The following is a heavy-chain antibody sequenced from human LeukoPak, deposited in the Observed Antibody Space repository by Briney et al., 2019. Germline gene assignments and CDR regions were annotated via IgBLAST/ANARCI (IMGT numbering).Heavy chain of an antibody. J-gene: IGHJ4*02. Sequence: ASVKVSCKASGYTFTGYYIHWVRQAPGQGLEWMGWINPNSGDTNIAQKFQGRVTMTWETSTSTTYMDLNNLRSDDTAAYFCARDLGAAAGFDYWGQGTLVTVSS. CDR1: GYTFTGYY. V-gene: IGHV1-2*02. D-gene: IGHD3-16*01. CDR3: ARDLGAAAGFDY. CDR2: INPNSGDT.